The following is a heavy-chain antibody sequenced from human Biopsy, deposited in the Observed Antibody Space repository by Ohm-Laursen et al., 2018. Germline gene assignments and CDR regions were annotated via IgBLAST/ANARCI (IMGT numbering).Heavy chain of an antibody. CDR1: AYSFITYD. D-gene: IGHD6-6*01. CDR3: ARGYSRRVSIFEASIYWFDT. V-gene: IGHV1-8*01. Sequence: ASVTASYKASAYSFITYDVNWVRQARERGPEWMGWMIPRRGKAGYAQRFQGRVTLTMNTSISTAYMELSGLRSEDTAVYFCARGYSRRVSIFEASIYWFDTWGQGTLVTVSS. J-gene: IGHJ5*02. CDR2: MIPRRGKA.